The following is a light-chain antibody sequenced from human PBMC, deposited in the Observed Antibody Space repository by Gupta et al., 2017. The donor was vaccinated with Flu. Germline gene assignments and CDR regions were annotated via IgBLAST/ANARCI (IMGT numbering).Light chain of an antibody. Sequence: SYELTQPPSVSVSPGQAARITCSGDALPKQYAYWYQQKPGQAPILVIYKDNERPSGIPERFSGSSSGTTVTLTISGVQAEDAADYYCQSADSSGTSVLFGGGTKLTVL. J-gene: IGLJ2*01. CDR3: QSADSSGTSVL. CDR1: ALPKQY. CDR2: KDN. V-gene: IGLV3-25*03.